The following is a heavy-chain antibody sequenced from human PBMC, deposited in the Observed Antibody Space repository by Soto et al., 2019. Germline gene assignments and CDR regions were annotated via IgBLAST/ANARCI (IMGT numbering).Heavy chain of an antibody. CDR2: TLYSGRT. J-gene: IGHJ5*02. Sequence: QVQLQESGPGLVKPSGTLSLTCAVSGASISSGWWTWVRQPPGKGLEWIGETLYSGRTNYNSSLNSRVTISIDKSKTQFSPNLSSVTAADTAVYYCSSRVTDAPTWGQGTLVTVSS. CDR3: SSRVTDAPT. D-gene: IGHD3-10*01. CDR1: GASISSGW. V-gene: IGHV4-4*02.